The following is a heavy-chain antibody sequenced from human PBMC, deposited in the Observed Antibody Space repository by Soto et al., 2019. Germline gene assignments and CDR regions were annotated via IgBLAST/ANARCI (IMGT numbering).Heavy chain of an antibody. J-gene: IGHJ6*02. D-gene: IGHD3-10*01. Sequence: QVQLVQSGAEVKKPGASVKVSCKASGYSFTTYGISWVRQAPEQGLEWMGWISDYNGNTNYEKKFQGRVTMTTDTSTRTAYMELKSLRSDDTAVYYCAREGYYSGSGSYSPPRYYGMDVWGQGTTVTVS. CDR1: GYSFTTYG. CDR3: AREGYYSGSGSYSPPRYYGMDV. CDR2: ISDYNGNT. V-gene: IGHV1-18*01.